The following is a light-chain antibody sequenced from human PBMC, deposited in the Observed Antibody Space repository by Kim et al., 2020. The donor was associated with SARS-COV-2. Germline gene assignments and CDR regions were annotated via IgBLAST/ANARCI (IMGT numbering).Light chain of an antibody. CDR3: QQYNNRPPYT. J-gene: IGKJ2*01. CDR2: GAS. CDR1: ESVSTF. Sequence: VSPGDRVTLSYRASESVSTFLAWYQQKGGQAPRLLIYGASTRASGIPARFSGSGSGTEFTLTISSLQSEDFAVYYCQQYNNRPPYTFGQGTKLEI. V-gene: IGKV3-15*01.